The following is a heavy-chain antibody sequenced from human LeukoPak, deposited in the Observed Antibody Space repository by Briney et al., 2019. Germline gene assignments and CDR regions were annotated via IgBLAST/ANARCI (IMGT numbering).Heavy chain of an antibody. J-gene: IGHJ4*02. D-gene: IGHD3-22*01. CDR2: IYTRGST. Sequence: SETLSLTCTVSGGSISSGSYYWNWIRQPAGKGLEWIGRIYTRGSTNYNPSLKSRVTISVDTSKTQFSLQLNSVTAADTAVYYCARTIHYDRIATYFDYWGQGTLVTVSS. CDR1: GGSISSGSYY. V-gene: IGHV4-61*02. CDR3: ARTIHYDRIATYFDY.